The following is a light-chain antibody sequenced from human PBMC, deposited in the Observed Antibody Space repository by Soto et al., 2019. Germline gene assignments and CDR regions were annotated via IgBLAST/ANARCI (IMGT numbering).Light chain of an antibody. CDR3: GPYGSSPWT. V-gene: IGKV3-20*01. J-gene: IGKJ1*01. CDR2: GAS. CDR1: QSVSSSY. Sequence: EIVLTQSPGTLSLSPGERATLSCRASQSVSSSYLAWYQQQPGQAPRPLIYGASSSVIGIPDRVSGCGSGTDFSLTISSLEPEDFAVYYCGPYGSSPWTFGQGTKVEIK.